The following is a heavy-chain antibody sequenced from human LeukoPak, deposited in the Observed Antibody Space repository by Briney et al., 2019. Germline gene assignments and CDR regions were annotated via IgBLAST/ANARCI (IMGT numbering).Heavy chain of an antibody. V-gene: IGHV4-59*01. CDR3: AGTEGYSGYD. Sequence: SETLSLTCTVSGGSISSYYWSWIRQPPGKGLEWIGYIYYSGSTNYNPSLKSRVTISVDTSKNQFSLKLSSVTAADTAVYYCAGTEGYSGYDWGQGTLVTVSS. CDR1: GGSISSYY. D-gene: IGHD5-12*01. J-gene: IGHJ4*02. CDR2: IYYSGST.